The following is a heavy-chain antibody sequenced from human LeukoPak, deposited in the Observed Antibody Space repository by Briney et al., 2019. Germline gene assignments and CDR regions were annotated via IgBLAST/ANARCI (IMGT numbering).Heavy chain of an antibody. Sequence: GGSLRLSCAASGFTFSSYGMHWVRQAPGKGLEWVAVISYDGSNKYYADSVKGRFTISRDNSKNTLYLQMNSLRAEDTAVYYCARHHSSSSGSRWGNWFDPWGQGTLVTVSS. V-gene: IGHV3-30*03. CDR3: ARHHSSSSGSRWGNWFDP. CDR1: GFTFSSYG. D-gene: IGHD6-6*01. J-gene: IGHJ5*02. CDR2: ISYDGSNK.